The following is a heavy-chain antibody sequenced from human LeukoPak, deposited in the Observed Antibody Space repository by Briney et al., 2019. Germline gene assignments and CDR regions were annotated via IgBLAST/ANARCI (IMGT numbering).Heavy chain of an antibody. CDR3: AKDRGRGYSYGPHGMDV. V-gene: IGHV3-23*01. CDR2: ISGSGGST. Sequence: RPGGSLRLSCAASGFTFSSYAMSWVRQAPGKGLEWVSAISGSGGSTYYADSVKGRFTISRDNSKNTLYLQMNSLRAEDTAVYYCAKDRGRGYSYGPHGMDVWGQGTTVTVSS. D-gene: IGHD5-18*01. J-gene: IGHJ6*02. CDR1: GFTFSSYA.